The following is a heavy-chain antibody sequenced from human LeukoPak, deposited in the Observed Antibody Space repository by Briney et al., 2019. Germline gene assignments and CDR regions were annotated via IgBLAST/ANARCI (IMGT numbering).Heavy chain of an antibody. J-gene: IGHJ3*02. CDR1: VFTFSSYS. CDR2: ISSSSSTI. Sequence: GGSLRLSCAASVFTFSSYSMNWVRQAPGKGLEWVSYISSSSSTIYYADSVKGRFTISRDNAKNSLYLQMNSLRAEDTAVYYCARELSSSGYAFDIWGQGTMVTVSS. CDR3: ARELSSSGYAFDI. V-gene: IGHV3-48*04. D-gene: IGHD3-22*01.